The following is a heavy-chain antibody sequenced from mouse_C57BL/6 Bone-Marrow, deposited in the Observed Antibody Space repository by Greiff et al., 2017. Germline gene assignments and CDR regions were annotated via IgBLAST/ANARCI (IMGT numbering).Heavy chain of an antibody. V-gene: IGHV5-6*01. CDR3: ARHGMIYYYGSSLFAY. CDR1: GFTFSSYG. J-gene: IGHJ3*01. Sequence: EVHLVESGGDLVKPGGSLKLSCAASGFTFSSYGMSWVRQTPDKRLEWVATISSGGSYTYYPDSVKGRFTISRDNAKNTLYLQMSSLKSEDTAMYYCARHGMIYYYGSSLFAYWGQGTLVTVSA. CDR2: ISSGGSYT. D-gene: IGHD1-1*01.